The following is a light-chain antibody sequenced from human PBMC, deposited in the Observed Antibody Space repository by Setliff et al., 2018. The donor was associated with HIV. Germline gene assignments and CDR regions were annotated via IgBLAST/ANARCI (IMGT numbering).Light chain of an antibody. J-gene: IGLJ1*01. Sequence: QSVLTQPPSVSGAPGQRVTISCTGSSSNIGAGYDVHWYQQLPGAPPKLLIYGNSNRPSGVPDRFSGSESGTSASLAITGLQTEDEAYYYCQSSDSSLSAPYVFGTGTKVTVL. V-gene: IGLV1-40*01. CDR3: QSSDSSLSAPYV. CDR1: SSNIGAGYD. CDR2: GNS.